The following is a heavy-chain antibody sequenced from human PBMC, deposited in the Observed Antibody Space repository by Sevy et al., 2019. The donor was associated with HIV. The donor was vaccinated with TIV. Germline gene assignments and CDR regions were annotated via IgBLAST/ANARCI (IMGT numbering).Heavy chain of an antibody. CDR1: GFTFKNYG. Sequence: GGSLRLSCAASGFTFKNYGMHWVRQAPGKGLEWVALISYDESHKYYADSGKGRFTLSRDNSKSTVSLKMNSLRTEDTAIYYCAKGGTTVTTLNWYFDLWGRGTLVTVSS. CDR3: AKGGTTVTTLNWYFDL. V-gene: IGHV3-30*18. J-gene: IGHJ2*01. CDR2: ISYDESHK. D-gene: IGHD4-17*01.